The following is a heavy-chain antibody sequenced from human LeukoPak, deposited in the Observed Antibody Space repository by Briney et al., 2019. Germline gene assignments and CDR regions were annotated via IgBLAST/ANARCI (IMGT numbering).Heavy chain of an antibody. J-gene: IGHJ3*02. Sequence: GASVKVSCKASGYTFNGYYIHWVRQAPGQGLEWMGWINPNSGGTNYAQKFQGRVTMTRDTSISTAYMELSRLRSDDTAVYYCARDPALVVPAAIFDIWGQGTMVTVSS. CDR2: INPNSGGT. V-gene: IGHV1-2*02. CDR1: GYTFNGYY. CDR3: ARDPALVVPAAIFDI. D-gene: IGHD2-2*01.